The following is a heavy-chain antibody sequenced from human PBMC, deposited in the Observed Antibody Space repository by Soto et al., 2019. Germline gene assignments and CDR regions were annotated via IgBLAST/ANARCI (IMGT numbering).Heavy chain of an antibody. CDR2: ISYDGSNK. Sequence: PGGSLRLSCAASGFTFSSYAMHWVRQAPGKGLEWVAVISYDGSNKYYADSVKGRFTISRDNSKNTLYLQMNSLRAEDTAVYYCARSSREYYDFWSGYGPFDYWGQGTLVTVSS. CDR3: ARSSREYYDFWSGYGPFDY. CDR1: GFTFSSYA. V-gene: IGHV3-30-3*01. D-gene: IGHD3-3*01. J-gene: IGHJ4*02.